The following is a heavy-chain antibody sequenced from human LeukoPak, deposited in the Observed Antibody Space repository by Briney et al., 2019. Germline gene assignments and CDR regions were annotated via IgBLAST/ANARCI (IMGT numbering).Heavy chain of an antibody. CDR1: GRSLSSYY. D-gene: IGHD2-15*01. V-gene: IGHV4-59*12. CDR2: IYYSGST. J-gene: IGHJ4*02. Sequence: SETLSLTCTVSGRSLSSYYWRWIRQPPAKGLEWIGDIYYSGSTNCNPSLKTRVTISVDTSKNQCSLRLSSVTAADTAVYYCSRESGAFSPFGYWGQGTLVTVSS. CDR3: SRESGAFSPFGY.